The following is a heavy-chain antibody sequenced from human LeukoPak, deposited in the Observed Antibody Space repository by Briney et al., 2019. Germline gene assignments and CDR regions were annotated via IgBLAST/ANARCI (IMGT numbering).Heavy chain of an antibody. CDR1: GYTFTSYG. CDR2: ISAYNGNT. D-gene: IGHD6-13*01. J-gene: IGHJ4*02. CDR3: ARFSSGVAAAGTLVPFDY. Sequence: GASVKVSCKASGYTFTSYGISWVRQAPGQGLEWMGWISAYNGNTNYAQKLQGRVTMTTDTSTSTAYMELRSLRSDDTAVYYCARFSSGVAAAGTLVPFDYWGQGTLVTVSS. V-gene: IGHV1-18*01.